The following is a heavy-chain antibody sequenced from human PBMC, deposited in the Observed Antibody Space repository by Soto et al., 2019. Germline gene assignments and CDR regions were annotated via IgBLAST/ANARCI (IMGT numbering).Heavy chain of an antibody. Sequence: GGSLRHSCAASGFTFSSYSMNWVRQAPGKGLEWVSSISSSSSYIYYADSVKGRFTISRDNAKNSLYLQMNSLRAEDTAVYYCARDLGYCSSTSCYAVNFDYWGQGTLVTVSS. CDR2: ISSSSSYI. J-gene: IGHJ4*02. CDR1: GFTFSSYS. V-gene: IGHV3-21*01. CDR3: ARDLGYCSSTSCYAVNFDY. D-gene: IGHD2-2*01.